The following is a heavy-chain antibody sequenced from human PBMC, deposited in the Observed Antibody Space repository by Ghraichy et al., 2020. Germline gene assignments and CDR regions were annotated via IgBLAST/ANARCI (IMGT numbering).Heavy chain of an antibody. CDR2: ISGSGGST. CDR1: GFIFSSYA. CDR3: AKDTAQSLAARRARGWYFDL. Sequence: GGSLRLSCAASGFIFSSYAMTWVRQAPGKGLEWVSVISGSGGSTDYADSVKGRFTISRDNSKNTLYLQMSSLRAGDTAIYYCAKDTAQSLAARRARGWYFDLWGRGTLVTVSS. V-gene: IGHV3-23*01. J-gene: IGHJ2*01. D-gene: IGHD6-6*01.